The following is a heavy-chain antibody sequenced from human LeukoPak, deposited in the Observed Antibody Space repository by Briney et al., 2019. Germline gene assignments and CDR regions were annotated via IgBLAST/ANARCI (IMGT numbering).Heavy chain of an antibody. D-gene: IGHD3-9*01. CDR1: GYTFTGYY. CDR2: INPNSGGT. V-gene: IGHV1-2*02. Sequence: GASVKVSCKASGYTFTGYYMHWVRQAPGQGLEWMGWINPNSGGTNYAQKFQGRVTMTRDTSISTAYMELSRLRSDDTAVYYCARVFPDILTGYYVDAFDIWGQGTMVTVSS. J-gene: IGHJ3*02. CDR3: ARVFPDILTGYYVDAFDI.